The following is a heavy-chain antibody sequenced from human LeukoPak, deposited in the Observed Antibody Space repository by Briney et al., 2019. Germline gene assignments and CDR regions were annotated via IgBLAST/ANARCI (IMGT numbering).Heavy chain of an antibody. Sequence: SGGSLILSCAASGFTFSSYGMHWVRQAPGKGLEWVAVISYDGSNKYYADSVKGRFTISRDNSKNTLYLQMNSLRAEDTAVYYCAKDLSYHWGQGTLVTVSS. CDR1: GFTFSSYG. V-gene: IGHV3-30*18. CDR3: AKDLSYH. J-gene: IGHJ5*02. CDR2: ISYDGSNK. D-gene: IGHD3-16*02.